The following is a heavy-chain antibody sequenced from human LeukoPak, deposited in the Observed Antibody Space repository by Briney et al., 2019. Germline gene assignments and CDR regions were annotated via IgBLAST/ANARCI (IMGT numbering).Heavy chain of an antibody. CDR2: ISYDGSNE. Sequence: PGRSLRLSCAASGFTFSSYVMHWVRQAPGKGLEWVAIISYDGSNEYYADSVKGRFTISRDNAKNSLYLQMNSLRAEDTALYYCARVLLITAGGPIDYWGQGTLVTVSS. D-gene: IGHD6-13*01. CDR3: ARVLLITAGGPIDY. CDR1: GFTFSSYV. J-gene: IGHJ4*02. V-gene: IGHV3-30*04.